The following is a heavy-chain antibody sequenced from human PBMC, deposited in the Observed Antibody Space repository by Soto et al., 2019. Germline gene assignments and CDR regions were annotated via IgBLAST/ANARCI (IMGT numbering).Heavy chain of an antibody. J-gene: IGHJ5*02. CDR2: IYYSGST. Sequence: SETLSLTCTVSGGSISSSSYYWGWIRQPPGKGLEWIGSIYYSGSTYYNPSLKSRVTISVDTSKNRFPLKLSSVTAADTAVYYCASTYYYDSSGPNWFDPWGQGTLVTVSS. CDR1: GGSISSSSYY. CDR3: ASTYYYDSSGPNWFDP. V-gene: IGHV4-39*01. D-gene: IGHD3-22*01.